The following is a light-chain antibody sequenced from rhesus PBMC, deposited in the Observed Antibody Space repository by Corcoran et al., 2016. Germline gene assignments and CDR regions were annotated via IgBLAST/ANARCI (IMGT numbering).Light chain of an antibody. J-gene: IGKJ1*01. V-gene: IGKV3-42*01. CDR2: RIS. CDR1: SSVSTS. Sequence: EIVLTQSPTSMAVSQGERVTISCTASSSVSTSYLHWYQQKPGFPPRLLVYRISSLASGVPARLSGSGSGTSYTLTLSSMEAEDAANYYCQQGNSIPWTFGQGTKVEIK. CDR3: QQGNSIPWT.